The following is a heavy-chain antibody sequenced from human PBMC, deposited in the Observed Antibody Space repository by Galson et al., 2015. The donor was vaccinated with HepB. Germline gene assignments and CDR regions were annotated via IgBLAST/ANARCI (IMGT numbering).Heavy chain of an antibody. V-gene: IGHV3-30-3*01. Sequence: SLRLSCAASGFTFSDYVIHWVRQAPGKGLEWVAMTTYDGGRQYYAGSLQGRFTISRDNAKSSLSLQMNSLRAEDTAVYYCARGSGASWGQGTLVTVSS. J-gene: IGHJ5*02. CDR2: TTYDGGRQ. CDR1: GFTFSDYV. CDR3: ARGSGAS. D-gene: IGHD3-10*01.